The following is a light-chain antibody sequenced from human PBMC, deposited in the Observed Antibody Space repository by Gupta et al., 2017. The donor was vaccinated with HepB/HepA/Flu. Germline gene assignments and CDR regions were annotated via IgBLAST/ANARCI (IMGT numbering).Light chain of an antibody. V-gene: IGKV1-39*01. CDR3: QQIDSNALYT. CDR1: QSIRSY. CDR2: AAS. Sequence: DIQMTQSPSSLSASVGDRVTITCRASQSIRSYLNWYKQKPGKAPKLLIHAASSWQRGHPSRYSGSGYRTDFTLTISSRQPEDFAPYYSQQIDSNALYTFGQGTKLEIK. J-gene: IGKJ2*01.